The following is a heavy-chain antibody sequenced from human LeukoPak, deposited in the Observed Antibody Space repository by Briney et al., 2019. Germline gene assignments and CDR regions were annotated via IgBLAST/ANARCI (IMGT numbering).Heavy chain of an antibody. J-gene: IGHJ4*02. CDR3: ARDHCTNGVCYRGSVDY. D-gene: IGHD2-8*01. CDR1: GFTVSFYA. CDR2: ISSSSSYI. Sequence: PGGSLRLSCAASGFTVSFYAMNWVRQAPGKGLEWVSSISSSSSYIYYADSVKGRFTISRDNAKNSLYLQMNSLRAEDTAVYYCARDHCTNGVCYRGSVDYWGQGTLVTVSS. V-gene: IGHV3-21*01.